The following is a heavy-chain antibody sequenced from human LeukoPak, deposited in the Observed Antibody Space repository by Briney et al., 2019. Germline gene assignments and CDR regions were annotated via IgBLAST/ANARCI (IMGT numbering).Heavy chain of an antibody. V-gene: IGHV4-39*07. CDR3: ARFEVVAGSFWFDP. Sequence: SETLSLTCTVSGGSISSSSYYWGWIRQPPGKGLEWIGSIYYSGSTYYNPSLKSRVTISVDTSKNQFSLNLSSVTAADTALYYCARFEVVAGSFWFDPWGQGTLVTVSS. J-gene: IGHJ5*02. CDR1: GGSISSSSYY. CDR2: IYYSGST. D-gene: IGHD6-19*01.